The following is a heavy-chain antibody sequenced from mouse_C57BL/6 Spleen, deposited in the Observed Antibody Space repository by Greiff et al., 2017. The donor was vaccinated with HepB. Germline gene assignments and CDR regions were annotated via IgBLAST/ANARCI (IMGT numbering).Heavy chain of an antibody. J-gene: IGHJ2*01. D-gene: IGHD1-1*01. CDR1: GYSFTSYY. Sequence: QVQLKESGPELVKPGASVKISCKASGYSFTSYYIHWVKQRPGQGLEWIGWIYPGSGNTKYNEKFKGKATLTADTSSSTAYMQLSSLTSEDSAVYYCARGGNFFDYWGQGTTLTVSS. V-gene: IGHV1-66*01. CDR3: ARGGNFFDY. CDR2: IYPGSGNT.